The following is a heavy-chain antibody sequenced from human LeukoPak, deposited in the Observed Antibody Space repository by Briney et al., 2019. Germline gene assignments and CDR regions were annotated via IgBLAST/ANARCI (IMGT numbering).Heavy chain of an antibody. J-gene: IGHJ5*02. CDR1: GYRFTGYY. CDR2: INPNNGGT. CDR3: ARDSGDYYGSGSRFDP. V-gene: IGHV1-2*02. Sequence: ASVKVSCKASGYRFTGYYIHWVRQAPGQGLEWMGWINPNNGGTNYAQKFQGRVTMARDTSITTTYMELSSLRSDDTVVYYCARDSGDYYGSGSRFDPWGQGTLVTVSS. D-gene: IGHD3-10*01.